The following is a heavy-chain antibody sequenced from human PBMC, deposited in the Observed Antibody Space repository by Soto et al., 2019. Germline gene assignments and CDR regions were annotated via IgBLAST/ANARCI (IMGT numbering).Heavy chain of an antibody. D-gene: IGHD3-22*01. J-gene: IGHJ3*02. V-gene: IGHV3-23*01. CDR1: GFTFSSYA. CDR3: AKYDLLPEYYDSSGYYPGEAFDI. CDR2: ISGSGGST. Sequence: GGSLRLSCAASGFTFSSYAMSWVRQAPGKGLEWVSAISGSGGSTYYADSVKGRFAISRDNSKNTLYLQMNSLRAEDTAVYYCAKYDLLPEYYDSSGYYPGEAFDIWGQGTMVTVSS.